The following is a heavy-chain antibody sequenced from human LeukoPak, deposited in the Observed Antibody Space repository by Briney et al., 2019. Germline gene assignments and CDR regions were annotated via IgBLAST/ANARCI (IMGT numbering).Heavy chain of an antibody. Sequence: PGGSLRLSCAASGFIFTNYNLNWVRQAPGKGLEWISSISGGSTYIYYADSVRGRFTISRDNAKNSVYLQMNSLRGEDTAVYYCARDRTRLNQGPKTIAVARGIDYWGQGTLVTVSS. CDR1: GFIFTNYN. J-gene: IGHJ4*02. V-gene: IGHV3-21*01. CDR3: ARDRTRLNQGPKTIAVARGIDY. CDR2: ISGGSTYI. D-gene: IGHD6-19*01.